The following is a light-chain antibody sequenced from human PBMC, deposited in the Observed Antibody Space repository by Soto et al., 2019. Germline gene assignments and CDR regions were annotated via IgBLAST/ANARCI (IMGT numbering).Light chain of an antibody. CDR3: QKYGTSLWT. Sequence: MVLTQSPGALSLSPGKRATLSCSASQSISSNYLAWYQQKTGQAPRLLIYAESSRATGIPDRLSGSGSGTDLNLTISRLEPEDFAVYYCQKYGTSLWTFGQGTKVDIK. CDR2: AES. V-gene: IGKV3-20*01. CDR1: QSISSNY. J-gene: IGKJ1*01.